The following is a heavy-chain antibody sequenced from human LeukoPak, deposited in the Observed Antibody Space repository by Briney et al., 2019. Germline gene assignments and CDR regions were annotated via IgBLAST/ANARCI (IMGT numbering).Heavy chain of an antibody. Sequence: SSETLSLTCTVSGYSISSGYYWGWIRQPPGKGLEWIGSIYHSGSTYYNPSLKSRVTISVDTSKNQFSLKLSSVTAADTAVYYCARVGVTDAFDIWGQGTMVTVSS. CDR3: ARVGVTDAFDI. J-gene: IGHJ3*02. CDR1: GYSISSGYY. CDR2: IYHSGST. V-gene: IGHV4-38-2*02. D-gene: IGHD1-26*01.